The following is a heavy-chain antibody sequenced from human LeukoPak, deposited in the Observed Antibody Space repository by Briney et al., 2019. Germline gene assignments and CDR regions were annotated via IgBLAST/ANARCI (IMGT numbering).Heavy chain of an antibody. CDR2: IIPIFGTA. D-gene: IGHD3-22*01. Sequence: ASVKVSCKASGGTFSSYAISWVRQAPGQGLEWMGGIIPIFGTANYAQKFQGRVTITADESTSTAYMELSSLRSEDTAVYYCARLIGNPSAFAYWGQGTLVTVSS. V-gene: IGHV1-69*13. J-gene: IGHJ4*02. CDR1: GGTFSSYA. CDR3: ARLIGNPSAFAY.